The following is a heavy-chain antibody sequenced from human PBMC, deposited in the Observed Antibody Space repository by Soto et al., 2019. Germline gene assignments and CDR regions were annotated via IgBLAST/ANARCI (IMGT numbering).Heavy chain of an antibody. CDR2: ISGSGGSA. D-gene: IGHD3-10*01. CDR3: AKQQGSGTSYYYSMDF. J-gene: IGHJ6*02. Sequence: EVQLLESGGGLVQPGGSLRLSCAASGFTISSYAMSWVRQAPGKGLEWVSTISGSGGSAYYADSVKGRFTISRDKSKNTLYLQMNSLRAEDTAVYYCAKQQGSGTSYYYSMDFWGQGTTVTVSS. V-gene: IGHV3-23*01. CDR1: GFTISSYA.